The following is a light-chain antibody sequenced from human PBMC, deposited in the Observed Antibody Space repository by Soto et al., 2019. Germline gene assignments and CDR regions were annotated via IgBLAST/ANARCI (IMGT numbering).Light chain of an antibody. CDR2: GAS. Sequence: EIVMTQSPATLSVSPGERATISCRASQSVSSNLAWYQQKPGQAPRLLIYGASTTATGIPARFSGSGSGTEVTHTISSLQSEDFAVYYCQQYNNWRTFGQGTKVEIK. V-gene: IGKV3-15*01. CDR3: QQYNNWRT. CDR1: QSVSSN. J-gene: IGKJ1*01.